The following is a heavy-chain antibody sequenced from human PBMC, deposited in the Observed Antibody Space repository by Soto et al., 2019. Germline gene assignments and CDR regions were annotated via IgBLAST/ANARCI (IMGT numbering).Heavy chain of an antibody. CDR2: IYYSGST. V-gene: IGHV4-59*08. Sequence: PSETRSLTCTLSGVSLSSYYWGWIRQPPGKGLEWIGVIYYSGSTNYNPSLKSRVTISVDTSKNQFSLKLSSVTAADTAVYYCARGLIAAAGTFYYYYMDVWGKGTTVTVSS. CDR3: ARGLIAAAGTFYYYYMDV. D-gene: IGHD6-13*01. CDR1: GVSLSSYY. J-gene: IGHJ6*03.